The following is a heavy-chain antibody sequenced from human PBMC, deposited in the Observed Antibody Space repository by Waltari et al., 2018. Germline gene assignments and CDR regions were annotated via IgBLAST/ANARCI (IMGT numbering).Heavy chain of an antibody. D-gene: IGHD2-8*01. CDR1: SYTFSNYG. V-gene: IGHV1-18*01. CDR2: LSAYSGYT. J-gene: IGHJ3*02. Sequence: QVQLVQSGSEVKKPGASVKVSCRASSYTFSNYGFNWVRQAPGQGLEWMGWLSAYSGYTNYAQNLQDRVTMTTDTSSSTAYMELRSLRSDDTAIYYCARDRVLSAAGPDAFKIWGPGTAVTVSS. CDR3: ARDRVLSAAGPDAFKI.